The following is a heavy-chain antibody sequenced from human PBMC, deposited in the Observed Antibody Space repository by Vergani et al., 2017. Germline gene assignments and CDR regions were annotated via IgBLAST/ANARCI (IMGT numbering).Heavy chain of an antibody. CDR2: IWYDGSNK. D-gene: IGHD6-19*01. J-gene: IGHJ4*02. V-gene: IGHV3-33*06. CDR1: GFTFSSYG. Sequence: QVQLVESGGGVVQPGRSLRLSCAASGFTFSSYGMHWVRQAPGKGLEWVAVIWYDGSNKYYADSVKGRFTISRDNSKNTLYLQMNSLRAEDTAVYYCAKVQSSRWLEKGFDYWGEGTLVTVSA. CDR3: AKVQSSRWLEKGFDY.